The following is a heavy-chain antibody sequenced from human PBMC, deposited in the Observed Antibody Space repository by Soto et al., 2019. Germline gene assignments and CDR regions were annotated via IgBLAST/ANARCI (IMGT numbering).Heavy chain of an antibody. CDR2: INHSGST. D-gene: IGHD3-3*01. CDR3: ARGSITIFGVVIGSSWFDP. CDR1: GGSFSGYY. J-gene: IGHJ5*02. Sequence: SETLSLTCAVYGGSFSGYYWSWIRQPPGKGLEWIGEINHSGSTNYNPSLKSRVTISVDTSKNQFSLKLSSVTAADTAVYYCARGSITIFGVVIGSSWFDPWGQGTLVTVSS. V-gene: IGHV4-34*01.